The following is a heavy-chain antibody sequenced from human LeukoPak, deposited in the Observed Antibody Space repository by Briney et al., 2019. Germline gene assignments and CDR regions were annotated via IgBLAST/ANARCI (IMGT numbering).Heavy chain of an antibody. CDR3: AREMLAAVAAQS. D-gene: IGHD6-19*01. CDR1: GFSFKDYN. J-gene: IGHJ5*02. CDR2: ITYDGGNE. Sequence: PGRSLRLSCAASGFSFKDYNMHWVRQAPGKGLEWVAVITYDGGNEYYTDSVKGRFTISRDNAKNSLYLQMNSLRAEDTAVYYCAREMLAAVAAQSWGQGTLVTVSS. V-gene: IGHV3-30*03.